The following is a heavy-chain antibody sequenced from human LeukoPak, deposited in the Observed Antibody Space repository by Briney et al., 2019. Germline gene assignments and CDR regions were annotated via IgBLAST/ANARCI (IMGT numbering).Heavy chain of an antibody. J-gene: IGHJ3*02. CDR2: ISSSSSYI. V-gene: IGHV3-21*01. CDR3: ARDDGRWLQLDAFDI. Sequence: PGGSLTLSCAASGFTFSSYAMHWVGQAPGKGLEWVSSISSSSSYIYYADSVKGRFTISRDNAKNSLYLQMNSLRAEDTAVYYCARDDGRWLQLDAFDIWGQGTMVTVSS. D-gene: IGHD5-24*01. CDR1: GFTFSSYA.